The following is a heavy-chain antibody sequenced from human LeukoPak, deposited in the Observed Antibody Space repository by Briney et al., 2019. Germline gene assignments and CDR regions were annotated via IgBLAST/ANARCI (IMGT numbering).Heavy chain of an antibody. Sequence: PGGSLRLSCAASGFTFRGFLMSWVRQTPGKGLEWVANIKQDGGEKYYADSVKGRFTISRDNTKNSLSLQMNSLRAEDTAVYYCARAGSNWNYVYWGQGTLVTVSS. D-gene: IGHD1-7*01. V-gene: IGHV3-7*01. CDR3: ARAGSNWNYVY. J-gene: IGHJ4*02. CDR1: GFTFRGFL. CDR2: IKQDGGEK.